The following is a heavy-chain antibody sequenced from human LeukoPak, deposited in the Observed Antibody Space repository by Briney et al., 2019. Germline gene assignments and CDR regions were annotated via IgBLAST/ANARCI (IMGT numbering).Heavy chain of an antibody. D-gene: IGHD2/OR15-2a*01. CDR3: ATDFLGFDP. J-gene: IGHJ5*02. CDR2: FDPEDGEA. Sequence: ASVKVSCKVSGSTLTELSMHWVRQAPGEGLEWTGGFDPEDGEAIYAQKFQGRVTMTEDTSTDTVYMELTSLRSEDTAVYYCATDFLGFDPWGQGTLVTVSS. V-gene: IGHV1-24*01. CDR1: GSTLTELS.